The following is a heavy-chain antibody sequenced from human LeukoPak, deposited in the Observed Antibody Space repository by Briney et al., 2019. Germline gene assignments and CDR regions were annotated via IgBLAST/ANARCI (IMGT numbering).Heavy chain of an antibody. J-gene: IGHJ4*02. CDR1: GFTFSSYS. CDR3: ARDRSDYYDSSGSDFDY. D-gene: IGHD3-22*01. Sequence: GGSLRLSCAASGFTFSSYSMNWVRQAPGKGLEWVSSISSTSSYIYYTDSVKGRFTISRDNAKNSLYLQMNSLRAEDTAVYYCARDRSDYYDSSGSDFDYWGQGTLVTVSS. V-gene: IGHV3-21*01. CDR2: ISSTSSYI.